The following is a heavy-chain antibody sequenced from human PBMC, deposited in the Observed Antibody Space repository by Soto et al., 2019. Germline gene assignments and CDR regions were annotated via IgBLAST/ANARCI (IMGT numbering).Heavy chain of an antibody. CDR1: GDSVSSNTAS. Sequence: SQSLSLTCAISGDSVSSNTASWNWIRQSPSGGVEWLGRTYFRSKWYTDYAVSVKSRIIINPDTSNNQFSLQLNSVTPEDTAVYFCAKGDNLGPKTGYAFDPWGQGIMVTVSS. J-gene: IGHJ5*02. D-gene: IGHD5-12*01. CDR3: AKGDNLGPKTGYAFDP. CDR2: TYFRSKWYT. V-gene: IGHV6-1*01.